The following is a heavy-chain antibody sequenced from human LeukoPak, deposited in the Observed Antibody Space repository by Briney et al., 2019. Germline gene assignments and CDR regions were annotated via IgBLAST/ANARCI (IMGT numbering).Heavy chain of an antibody. CDR1: GGSFNGYY. D-gene: IGHD3-22*01. V-gene: IGHV4-34*01. J-gene: IGHJ4*02. CDR3: AYDTSGNGY. Sequence: MASETLSLTCVVYGGSFNGYYWNWIRQPPGKGLEWIGEINHSGSTNYNPSLKGRVTISVDTSKNQFTLKLSSVTAADTAKYYCAYDTSGNGYWGQGTLVTVSS. CDR2: INHSGST.